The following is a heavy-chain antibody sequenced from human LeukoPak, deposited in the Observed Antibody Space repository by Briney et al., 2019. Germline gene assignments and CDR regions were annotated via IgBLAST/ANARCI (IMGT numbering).Heavy chain of an antibody. D-gene: IGHD3-3*01. CDR2: INTNTGNP. CDR3: ARDVGTASGFLEWLLHLNWFDP. Sequence: GASVKVSCKASGYTFTSYGISWVRQAPGQGLEWMGWINTNTGNPTYAQGFTGRFVFSLDTSVSTAYLQISSLKAEDTAVYYCARDVGTASGFLEWLLHLNWFDPWGQGTLVTVSS. CDR1: GYTFTSYG. J-gene: IGHJ5*02. V-gene: IGHV7-4-1*02.